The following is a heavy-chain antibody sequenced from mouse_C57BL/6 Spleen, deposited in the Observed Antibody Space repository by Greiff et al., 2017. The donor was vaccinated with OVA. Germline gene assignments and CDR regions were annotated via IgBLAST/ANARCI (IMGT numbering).Heavy chain of an antibody. CDR3: ARSNYRFAF. Sequence: EVKLVEPGGDLVKPGGSLKLSCAASGFTFSSYGMSWVSQTPDKSLEWVANISSSGSVTYYPDSVKCSVTISRDNAKNTLYMHMSSLRSEDTAMNDGARSNYRFAFWGKGTLVTVSA. D-gene: IGHD2-5*01. J-gene: IGHJ3*01. V-gene: IGHV5-6*01. CDR1: GFTFSSYG. CDR2: ISSSGSVT.